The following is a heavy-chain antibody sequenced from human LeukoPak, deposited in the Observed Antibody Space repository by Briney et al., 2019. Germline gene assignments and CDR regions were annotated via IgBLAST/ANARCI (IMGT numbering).Heavy chain of an antibody. CDR1: GGSISFYY. CDR2: IYYSGST. CDR3: ARYYDGSGFWDY. J-gene: IGHJ4*02. D-gene: IGHD3-22*01. Sequence: SETLSLTCNVSGGSISFYYWSWIRQPPGKGLEWIGYIYYSGSTNYNSPLKSRVTISVDTSKNQFSLKLSSVTAADTAVYYCARYYDGSGFWDYWGQGTLVTVSS. V-gene: IGHV4-59*01.